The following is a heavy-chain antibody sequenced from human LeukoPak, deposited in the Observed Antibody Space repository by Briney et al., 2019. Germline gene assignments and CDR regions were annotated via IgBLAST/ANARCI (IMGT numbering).Heavy chain of an antibody. CDR1: GFSFSNSA. D-gene: IGHD2-15*01. CDR3: AREEDCSGGICYLGNAFDI. Sequence: PGGSLRLSCAASGFSFSNSAMSWVRQPPGKGLEWLGCIDYSGSTQYNPSLKSRVTISVDTSKNQFSLKLSSVTAADTAVYYCAREEDCSGGICYLGNAFDIWGQGTMVTVSS. J-gene: IGHJ3*02. V-gene: IGHV4-59*12. CDR2: IDYSGST.